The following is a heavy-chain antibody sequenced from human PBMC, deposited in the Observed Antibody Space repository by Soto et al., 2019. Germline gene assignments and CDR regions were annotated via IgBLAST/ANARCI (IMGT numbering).Heavy chain of an antibody. CDR2: IWYDGTKT. Sequence: QVPLVESGGGVVQPGRSLRLSCAASGFTFIRYGMHWVRQAPGKGLEWVAVIWYDGTKTYYTDSVKGRFTISRDSSKNTLYLQMNSLRAEDRAVYYCAREAGDFDSWGQGTLVTVSS. D-gene: IGHD6-13*01. V-gene: IGHV3-33*01. J-gene: IGHJ4*02. CDR1: GFTFIRYG. CDR3: AREAGDFDS.